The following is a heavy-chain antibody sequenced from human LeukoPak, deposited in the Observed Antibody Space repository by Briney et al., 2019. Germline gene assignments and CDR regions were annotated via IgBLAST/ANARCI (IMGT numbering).Heavy chain of an antibody. D-gene: IGHD3-10*01. CDR3: ATSGWFGELWDYYYYMDV. J-gene: IGHJ6*03. CDR2: ISAYNGNT. CDR1: GYTFTSYG. V-gene: IGHV1-18*01. Sequence: ASVKVSCKASGYTFTSYGISWVRQAPGQGLEWMGWISAYNGNTNYAQKLQGRVTMTEGTSTDTAYMELSSLRSEDTAVYYCATSGWFGELWDYYYYMDVWGKGTTVTISS.